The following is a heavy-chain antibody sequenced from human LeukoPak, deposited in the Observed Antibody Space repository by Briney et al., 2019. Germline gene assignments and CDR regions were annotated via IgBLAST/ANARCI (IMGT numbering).Heavy chain of an antibody. J-gene: IGHJ4*02. CDR3: AKLQAASSGWYFDY. D-gene: IGHD6-19*01. Sequence: KSGGSLRLSCAASGFTFSNYAMTWVRQAPGKGLEWVSAISGSGGGTKYADSVKGRFIISRDNSKNTLYLQTNSLRAEDTAVYYCAKLQAASSGWYFDYWGQGTLVTVSS. CDR2: ISGSGGGT. CDR1: GFTFSNYA. V-gene: IGHV3-23*01.